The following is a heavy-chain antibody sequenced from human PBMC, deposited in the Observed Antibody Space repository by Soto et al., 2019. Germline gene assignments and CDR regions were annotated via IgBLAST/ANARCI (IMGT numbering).Heavy chain of an antibody. V-gene: IGHV1-18*01. J-gene: IGHJ6*02. CDR2: ISAYNGNT. D-gene: IGHD1-26*01. CDR3: ARYGVGATTDYYYYGMEV. CDR1: GYTFTSYG. Sequence: QVQLVQSGAEVKKPGASVKVSCKASGYTFTSYGISCVRQAPGQGLEWMGWISAYNGNTNYAQQLQGRVTMTTDTSTSTAYMELRSLRSDDTAVYYCARYGVGATTDYYYYGMEVWGQGTTVTVSS.